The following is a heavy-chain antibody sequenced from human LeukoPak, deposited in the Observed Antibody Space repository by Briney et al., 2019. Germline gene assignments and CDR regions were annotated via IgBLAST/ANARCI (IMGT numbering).Heavy chain of an antibody. Sequence: ASVKVSCKASGYTFTSYYMHWVRQAPGQGLEWMGLINPSDGSTNYAQKFQGRVTMTRDVSTSTVDMDLSRLRSEDTAVYYCASGIAAPRGRWYFDLWGRGTLLTVSS. J-gene: IGHJ2*01. CDR3: ASGIAAPRGRWYFDL. CDR2: INPSDGST. V-gene: IGHV1-46*01. D-gene: IGHD6-13*01. CDR1: GYTFTSYY.